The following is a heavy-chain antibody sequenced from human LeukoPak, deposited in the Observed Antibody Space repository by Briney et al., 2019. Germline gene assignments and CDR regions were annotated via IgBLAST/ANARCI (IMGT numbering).Heavy chain of an antibody. J-gene: IGHJ4*02. D-gene: IGHD3-22*01. CDR3: AKDLGYYYDSSGYYYFDY. V-gene: IGHV3-23*01. CDR2: ISGSGGST. CDR1: GFTFSTYA. Sequence: GGSLRLSCAASGFTFSTYAMSWVRQAPGKGLEWVSAISGSGGSTNYADSVKGRFTISRDNSKNMLYLQMNSLRAEDTAVYYCAKDLGYYYDSSGYYYFDYWGQGALVTVSS.